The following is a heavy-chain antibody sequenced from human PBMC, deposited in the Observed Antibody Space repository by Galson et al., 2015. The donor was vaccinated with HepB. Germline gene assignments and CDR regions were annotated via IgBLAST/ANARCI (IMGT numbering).Heavy chain of an antibody. Sequence: SLRLSCAASGFTFSDYYMNWIRQAPGKGLEWVSYISRSSSDTNYADSVKGRFTISRDNAKNSLYLQMSSLRAEDTAVYYCARSSQGDFAYWGQGTLVTVSS. D-gene: IGHD3-16*01. CDR3: ARSSQGDFAY. J-gene: IGHJ4*02. V-gene: IGHV3-11*06. CDR1: GFTFSDYY. CDR2: ISRSSSDT.